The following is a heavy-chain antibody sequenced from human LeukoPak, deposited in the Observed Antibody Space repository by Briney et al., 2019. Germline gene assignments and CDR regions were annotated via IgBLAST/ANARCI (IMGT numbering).Heavy chain of an antibody. CDR3: AKGDYDYNRFDY. V-gene: IGHV3-30*18. Sequence: PGRSLRLSCAASGFTFSSYGMHWVRQAPGKGLEWVAVISYDGSNKYYADSVKGRFTISRDNSKSTLYLQMNSLRAEDTAVYYCAKGDYDYNRFDYWGQGTLVTVSS. CDR1: GFTFSSYG. J-gene: IGHJ4*02. CDR2: ISYDGSNK. D-gene: IGHD5-12*01.